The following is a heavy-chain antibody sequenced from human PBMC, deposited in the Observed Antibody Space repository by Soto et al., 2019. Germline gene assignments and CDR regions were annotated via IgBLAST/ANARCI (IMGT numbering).Heavy chain of an antibody. D-gene: IGHD5-12*01. Sequence: QVQLVQSGAEVKKPGSSVKASCKASGGTFSSYTISWVRQAPGQGLEWMGRIIPILGIANYAQKFQGRVTITADKSTSTAYMELSSLRSEDTAVYYCARGTGTSGYGFDYWGQGTLVTVSS. CDR1: GGTFSSYT. CDR3: ARGTGTSGYGFDY. V-gene: IGHV1-69*02. CDR2: IIPILGIA. J-gene: IGHJ4*02.